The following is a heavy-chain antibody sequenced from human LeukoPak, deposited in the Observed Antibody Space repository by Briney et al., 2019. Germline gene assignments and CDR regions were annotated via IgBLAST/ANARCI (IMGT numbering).Heavy chain of an antibody. CDR2: ISSSSSYI. D-gene: IGHD3-22*01. CDR1: GFTFSSYS. Sequence: TGGSLRLSCAASGFTFSSYSMNWVRQAPGKGLEWVSSISSSSSYIYYADSVKGRFTISRDNSKNTLYLQMNSLRAEDTAIYYCAGTYYYDSSAYSYEYWGQGTLVAVSS. J-gene: IGHJ4*02. CDR3: AGTYYYDSSAYSYEY. V-gene: IGHV3-21*04.